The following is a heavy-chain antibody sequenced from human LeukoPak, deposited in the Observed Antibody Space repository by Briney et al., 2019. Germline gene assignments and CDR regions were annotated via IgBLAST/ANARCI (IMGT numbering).Heavy chain of an antibody. D-gene: IGHD4-17*01. J-gene: IGHJ4*02. Sequence: GGSLRLSCAASGFTFSSYWMSWVRQAPGKRLEWVANIKRDGNEKYYVDSVKGRFTISRDNAKNSLYLQMNSLRAEDTALYYCAKDRPGTTSFDYWGQGTLVTVSS. CDR3: AKDRPGTTSFDY. CDR2: IKRDGNEK. V-gene: IGHV3-7*03. CDR1: GFTFSSYW.